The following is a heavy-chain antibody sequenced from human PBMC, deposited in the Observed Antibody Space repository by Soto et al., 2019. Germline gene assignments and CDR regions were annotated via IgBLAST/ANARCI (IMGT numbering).Heavy chain of an antibody. CDR1: GYTFTSYD. CDR3: ARVRLGYCTNGVCPDAFDI. V-gene: IGHV1-8*01. CDR2: MNPNSGNT. Sequence: ASVKVSCKASGYTFTSYDINWVRQATGQGLEWMGWMNPNSGNTGYAQKFQGRVTMTRNTSISTAYMELSSLRAEDTAVYYCARVRLGYCTNGVCPDAFDIWGQGTMVTVSS. J-gene: IGHJ3*02. D-gene: IGHD2-8*01.